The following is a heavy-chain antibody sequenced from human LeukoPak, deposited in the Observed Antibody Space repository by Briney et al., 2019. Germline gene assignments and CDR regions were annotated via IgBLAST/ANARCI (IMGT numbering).Heavy chain of an antibody. V-gene: IGHV5-51*01. D-gene: IGHD2-21*02. J-gene: IGHJ6*03. CDR2: IYPGDSDT. Sequence: GESLKISCKGSGYSFTSYWIGWVRQMPGKGLEWMGIIYPGDSDTRYSPSFQGQVTISADKSISTAYLQWSSLKASDTAIYYCARQPGLHYYYMDVWGKGTTVTVSS. CDR1: GYSFTSYW. CDR3: ARQPGLHYYYMDV.